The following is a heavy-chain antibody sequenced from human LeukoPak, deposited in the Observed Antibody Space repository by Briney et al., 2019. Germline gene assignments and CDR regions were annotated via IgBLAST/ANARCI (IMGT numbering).Heavy chain of an antibody. V-gene: IGHV4-39*01. CDR1: GGSISSSSYY. D-gene: IGHD5-18*01. Sequence: SETLSLTCTVSGGSISSSSYYWGWIRQPPGKGLEWIGSIYYSGSTYYNPSLKSRVTISVDTSKNQFSLKLSSVTAADTAVYYCARLSRPFAVWLPFDYWGQGTLVTVSS. CDR3: ARLSRPFAVWLPFDY. CDR2: IYYSGST. J-gene: IGHJ4*02.